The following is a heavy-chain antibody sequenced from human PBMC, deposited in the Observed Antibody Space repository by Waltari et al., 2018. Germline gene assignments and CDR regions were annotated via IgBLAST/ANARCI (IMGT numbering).Heavy chain of an antibody. J-gene: IGHJ4*02. CDR2: GFGSGRS. V-gene: IGHV4-61*02. CDR1: GASIGTDKNY. Sequence: QVQLLESGPGLVASSQTLSLTCSVSGASIGTDKNYWTWIRQPAGKGLEWVGRGFGSGRSNYHPPLGSRVTMSLDTSKNQFSLKLTSVTAADTATYYCATAPESFLNGYCMGPGCQVWESWGQG. D-gene: IGHD2-15*01. CDR3: ATAPESFLNGYCMGPGCQVWES.